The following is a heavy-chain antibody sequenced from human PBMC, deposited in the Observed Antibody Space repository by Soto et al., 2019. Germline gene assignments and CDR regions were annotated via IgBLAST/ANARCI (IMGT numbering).Heavy chain of an antibody. Sequence: SETLSLTCVVYGGSFSGYYWSWIRQPPGKGLEWIGEINHSGNTNYNPSLKSRVTISVDTSKNQFSLKLNSVTAADTAVYYCARGRLSLDLVAATKRGFDPWGQGALVTVSS. CDR2: INHSGNT. D-gene: IGHD2-15*01. CDR3: ARGRLSLDLVAATKRGFDP. CDR1: GGSFSGYY. J-gene: IGHJ5*02. V-gene: IGHV4-34*01.